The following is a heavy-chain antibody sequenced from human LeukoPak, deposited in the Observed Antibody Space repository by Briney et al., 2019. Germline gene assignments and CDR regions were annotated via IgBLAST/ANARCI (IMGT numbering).Heavy chain of an antibody. J-gene: IGHJ4*02. D-gene: IGHD1-1*01. CDR3: AKENAGRTTGFDY. CDR1: GFTFSSCA. CDR2: ASGSGAEI. Sequence: GGSLTLSCAAAGFTFSSCAMSWVRQAPGKGLERVSAASGSGAEIYYADSVQGRFTISRDNSKSTLYLQMNSLRDDDTAIYYCAKENAGRTTGFDYWGQGTLVTVSS. V-gene: IGHV3-23*01.